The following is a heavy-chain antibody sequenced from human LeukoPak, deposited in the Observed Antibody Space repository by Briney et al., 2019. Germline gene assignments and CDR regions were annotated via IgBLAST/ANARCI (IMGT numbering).Heavy chain of an antibody. CDR2: IWYDGSNK. D-gene: IGHD5-12*01. V-gene: IGHV3-33*01. J-gene: IGHJ4*02. Sequence: PGRSLRLSCAASGFTFSSYGMHWVRQAPGKGLEWVAVIWYDGSNKYYADSVKGRFTISRDNSKNTLYLQMNSLRAEDTAVYYCARKDLFYSGYEFWGQGTLVTVSS. CDR3: ARKDLFYSGYEF. CDR1: GFTFSSYG.